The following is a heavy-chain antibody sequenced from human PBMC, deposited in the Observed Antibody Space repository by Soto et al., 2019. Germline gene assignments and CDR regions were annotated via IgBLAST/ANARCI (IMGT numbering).Heavy chain of an antibody. J-gene: IGHJ4*02. CDR1: GGTFGSHG. V-gene: IGHV1-69*01. Sequence: QVQLVQSGAEVKKPGSSVKVSCKASGGTFGSHGIAWVRQTPGQGLEWMGGFIAMLGTPTYAKKVQGRATLTADESLTSSYLEMRSLRSEDTGVYFCARGAMANFDYWGQGTLVTVSS. D-gene: IGHD5-18*01. CDR2: FIAMLGTP. CDR3: ARGAMANFDY.